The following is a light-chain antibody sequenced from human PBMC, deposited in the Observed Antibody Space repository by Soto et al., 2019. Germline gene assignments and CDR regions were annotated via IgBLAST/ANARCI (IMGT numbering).Light chain of an antibody. Sequence: VLTQPHSASGTPGQRVTISCSGSNSNIGSNPVHWYQQFPGTAPKVLIYSNYQRPSGVPDRFSGSKSGTSASLAISGLQSEDEADYYCAAWDDRLNDLLFGGGTKVTVL. CDR1: NSNIGSNP. J-gene: IGLJ2*01. CDR3: AAWDDRLNDLL. CDR2: SNY. V-gene: IGLV1-44*01.